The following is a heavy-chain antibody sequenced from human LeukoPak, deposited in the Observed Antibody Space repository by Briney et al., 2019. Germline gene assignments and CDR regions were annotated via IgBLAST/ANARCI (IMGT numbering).Heavy chain of an antibody. CDR3: AREASDYGDYYFDY. Sequence: ASVKVSCKASGYTFTSYGISWVRQAPGQGLEWMGWISAYNGNTNYAQKLQGRVTMTTDTSTSTAYMEPRSLRSDDTAVYYCAREASDYGDYYFDYWGQGTLVTVSS. V-gene: IGHV1-18*01. J-gene: IGHJ4*02. D-gene: IGHD4-17*01. CDR2: ISAYNGNT. CDR1: GYTFTSYG.